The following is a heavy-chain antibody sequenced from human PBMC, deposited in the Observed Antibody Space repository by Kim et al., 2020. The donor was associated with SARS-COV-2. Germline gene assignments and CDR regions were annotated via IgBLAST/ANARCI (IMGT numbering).Heavy chain of an antibody. V-gene: IGHV4-59*01. CDR3: ARDRRDGYNWSVFDY. D-gene: IGHD5-12*01. J-gene: IGHJ4*02. Sequence: SLNGRVTISVDTSNNQFSLKRSSVTAADTAVYYCARDRRDGYNWSVFDYWGQGTLVTVSS.